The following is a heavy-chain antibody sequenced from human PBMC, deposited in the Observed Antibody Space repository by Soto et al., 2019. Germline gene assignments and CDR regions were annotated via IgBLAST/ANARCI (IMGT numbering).Heavy chain of an antibody. CDR1: GLTLSNYW. CDR3: AKVKGGSGARGDPLDL. CDR2: INSDGITT. V-gene: IGHV3-74*03. D-gene: IGHD2-15*01. J-gene: IGHJ5*02. Sequence: EVQLVESGGGPVQAGGSLRLSCAASGLTLSNYWMQWVRQGPGKGLVWVAHINSDGITTKYAESVKGRFTISRDDAKNMLYLQMNRLRHDYTAVYYCAKVKGGSGARGDPLDLWGQGLLVTVSS.